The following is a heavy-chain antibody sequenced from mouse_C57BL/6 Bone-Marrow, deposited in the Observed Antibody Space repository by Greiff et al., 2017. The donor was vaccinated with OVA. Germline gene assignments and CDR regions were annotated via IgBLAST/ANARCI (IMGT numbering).Heavy chain of an antibody. CDR3: ARGPYYGSSYVGYFDV. V-gene: IGHV5-4*01. J-gene: IGHJ1*03. CDR2: ISDGGSYT. D-gene: IGHD1-1*01. CDR1: GFTFSSYA. Sequence: EVQGVESGGGLVKPGGSLKLSCAASGFTFSSYAMSLVRQTPEKRVGWVATISDGGSYTYYPDNVKGRFTISRDNAKNNLYLQMSHLKSEDTAMYYCARGPYYGSSYVGYFDVWGTGTTVTVSS.